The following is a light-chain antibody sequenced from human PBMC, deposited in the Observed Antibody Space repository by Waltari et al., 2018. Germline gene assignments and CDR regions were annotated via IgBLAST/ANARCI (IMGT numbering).Light chain of an antibody. J-gene: IGLJ3*02. V-gene: IGLV6-57*04. CDR1: SGSIASNF. CDR3: QSYDGSGSWV. Sequence: FMLTQPHSVSESPGKTITISCTRSSGSIASNFVQWYQQRPGSAPTTVIYEDHQRPSGVPDRFSGSFDRSSNSASLNISGLKTEDEAEYYCQSYDGSGSWVFGGGTKLTVL. CDR2: EDH.